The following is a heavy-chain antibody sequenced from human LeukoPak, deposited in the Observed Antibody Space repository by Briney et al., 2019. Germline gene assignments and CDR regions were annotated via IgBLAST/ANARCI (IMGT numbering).Heavy chain of an antibody. V-gene: IGHV1-2*06. Sequence: ASVTVSCTASGYIFTAYYIHWVRQAPGQGLEWVGRIHPSSGGTEYAQNFQGRVTVTRDTSITTAYMELNRLTSDDTAVYYCARNYGDLDYWGQGTLVTVSS. CDR3: ARNYGDLDY. J-gene: IGHJ4*02. D-gene: IGHD4-17*01. CDR1: GYIFTAYY. CDR2: IHPSSGGT.